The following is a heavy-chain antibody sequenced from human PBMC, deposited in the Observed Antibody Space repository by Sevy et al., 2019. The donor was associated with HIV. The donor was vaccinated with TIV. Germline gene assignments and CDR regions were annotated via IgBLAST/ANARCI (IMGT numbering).Heavy chain of an antibody. J-gene: IGHJ4*02. CDR3: VGGGGACDY. V-gene: IGHV3-7*01. Sequence: GGSLRLSCAASEFTFSKYWMGWVRQAPGKGPEWVANIKGDGSDKYYLDSVKGRFSTSRDNAKSSLYLRMNGLRDEETATYFCVGGGGACDYWGQGTLVTVSS. D-gene: IGHD2-21*02. CDR2: IKGDGSDK. CDR1: EFTFSKYW.